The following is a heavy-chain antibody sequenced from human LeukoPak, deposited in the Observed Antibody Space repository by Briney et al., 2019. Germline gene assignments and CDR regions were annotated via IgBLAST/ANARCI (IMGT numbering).Heavy chain of an antibody. V-gene: IGHV3-21*01. CDR1: GFTFSSYS. D-gene: IGHD4-17*01. J-gene: IGHJ3*02. CDR2: ISSSSSYI. CDR3: ARQLYGDAHAFDI. Sequence: GGSLRLSCAASGFTFSSYSMNWVRQAPGKGLEWVSSISSSSSYIYYADSVKGRFTISRDNAKNSLYLQMNSLRAEDTAVYYCARQLYGDAHAFDIWGQGTMVTVSS.